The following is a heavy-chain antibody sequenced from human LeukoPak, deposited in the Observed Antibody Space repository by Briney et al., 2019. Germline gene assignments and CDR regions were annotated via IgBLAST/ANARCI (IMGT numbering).Heavy chain of an antibody. D-gene: IGHD4-17*01. Sequence: SETLSLTCTVSDGSINSYYWNWIRQPPGKGLEWIGYTYYSGDTNYNPSLKSRVTILVDTSKNQVSLKLSSVTAADTAVYYRARGYSYGDLSYWGQGTLVTVSS. CDR1: DGSINSYY. CDR3: ARGYSYGDLSY. J-gene: IGHJ4*02. CDR2: TYYSGDT. V-gene: IGHV4-59*08.